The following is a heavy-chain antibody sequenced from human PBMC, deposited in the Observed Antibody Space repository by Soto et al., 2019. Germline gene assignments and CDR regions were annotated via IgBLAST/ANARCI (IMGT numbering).Heavy chain of an antibody. CDR3: ARTGQLPPGWFDP. CDR2: INYSGST. CDR1: GGSISSHY. D-gene: IGHD2-2*01. V-gene: IGHV4-59*11. J-gene: IGHJ5*02. Sequence: SETLSLTCTVSGGSISSHYWTWIRQPPGKGLEWIGYINYSGSTNYSPSLKSRVTISVDTSKNQFSLKLSSVTVADTAVYYCARTGQLPPGWFDPWGQGTLVTVSS.